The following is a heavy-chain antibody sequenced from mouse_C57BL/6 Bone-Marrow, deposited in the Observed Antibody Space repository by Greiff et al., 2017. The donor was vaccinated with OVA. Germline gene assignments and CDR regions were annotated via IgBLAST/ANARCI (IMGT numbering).Heavy chain of an antibody. V-gene: IGHV5-4*03. CDR2: ISDGGSYT. CDR1: GFTFSSYA. CDR3: ARGGELRLRYAMDY. Sequence: EVMLVESGGGLVKPGGSLKLSCAASGFTFSSYAMSWVRQTPEKRLEWVATISDGGSYTYYPDNVKGRFTISRDNAKNNLYLQMSHLKSEDTAMYYCARGGELRLRYAMDYWGQGTSVTVSS. D-gene: IGHD3-2*02. J-gene: IGHJ4*01.